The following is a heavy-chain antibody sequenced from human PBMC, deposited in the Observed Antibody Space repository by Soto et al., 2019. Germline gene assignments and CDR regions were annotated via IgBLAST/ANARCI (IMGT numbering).Heavy chain of an antibody. Sequence: SETLSLTCTVSGGSISSYYWSWIRQPPGKGLEWIGYIYYSGSTNYNPSLKSRVTISVDTSKNQFSLKLSSVTAADTAVYYCARARGYCSSTSCYILHYSYMDVWGKGTTVTVSS. D-gene: IGHD2-2*02. V-gene: IGHV4-59*01. CDR3: ARARGYCSSTSCYILHYSYMDV. CDR1: GGSISSYY. CDR2: IYYSGST. J-gene: IGHJ6*03.